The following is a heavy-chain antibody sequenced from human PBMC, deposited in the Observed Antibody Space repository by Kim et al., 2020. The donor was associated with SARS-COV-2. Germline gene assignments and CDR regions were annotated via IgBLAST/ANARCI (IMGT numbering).Heavy chain of an antibody. D-gene: IGHD3-22*01. CDR3: ARRQYYYDSSGYYDAPDYYYYGMDV. Sequence: GESLKISCKGSGYSFTSYWIGWVRQMPGKGLEWMGIIYPGDSDTRYSPSFQGQVTISADKSISTAYLQWSSLKASDTAMYYCARRQYYYDSSGYYDAPDYYYYGMDVWGQGTTVTVSS. V-gene: IGHV5-51*01. CDR1: GYSFTSYW. CDR2: IYPGDSDT. J-gene: IGHJ6*02.